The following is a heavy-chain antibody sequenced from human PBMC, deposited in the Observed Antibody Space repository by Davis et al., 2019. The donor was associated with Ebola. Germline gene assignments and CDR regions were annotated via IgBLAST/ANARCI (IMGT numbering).Heavy chain of an antibody. D-gene: IGHD1-26*01. V-gene: IGHV3-7*01. CDR3: ARGLQWELRGVCVY. Sequence: GESLKISCAASGFTFSSYWMSWVRQAPGKGLEWVANIKQDGSEKYYVDSVKGRFTMSRDNAKNSLYLQMNTLRAEDTAVYYCARGLQWELRGVCVYWGQGTLVTVSS. CDR2: IKQDGSEK. J-gene: IGHJ4*02. CDR1: GFTFSSYW.